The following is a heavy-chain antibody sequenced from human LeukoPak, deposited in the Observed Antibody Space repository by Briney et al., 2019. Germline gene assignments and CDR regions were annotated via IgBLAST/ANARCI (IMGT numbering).Heavy chain of an antibody. CDR2: INHSGST. Sequence: SETLSLTCAVYGGSFSGYYWSWIRQPPGKGLEWIGEINHSGSTYYNPSLKSRVTISVDTSKNQFSLKLSSVTAADTAVYYCARIPSDSSSWPFDYWGQGTLVTVSS. V-gene: IGHV4-34*01. D-gene: IGHD6-13*01. CDR1: GGSFSGYY. J-gene: IGHJ4*02. CDR3: ARIPSDSSSWPFDY.